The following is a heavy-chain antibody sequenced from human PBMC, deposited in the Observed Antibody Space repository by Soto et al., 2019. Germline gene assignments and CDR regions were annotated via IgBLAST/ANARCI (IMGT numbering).Heavy chain of an antibody. CDR3: ARAGAGPADFDY. J-gene: IGHJ4*02. Sequence: GGSLRLSCAASGFTFSSYGKHWVRQAPGKGLEWVAVISYDGSNKYYADSVKGRFTISRDNSKNTLYLQMNSLRAEDTAVYYCARAGAGPADFDYWGQGTLVTVSS. V-gene: IGHV3-30*03. CDR1: GFTFSSYG. D-gene: IGHD3-10*01. CDR2: ISYDGSNK.